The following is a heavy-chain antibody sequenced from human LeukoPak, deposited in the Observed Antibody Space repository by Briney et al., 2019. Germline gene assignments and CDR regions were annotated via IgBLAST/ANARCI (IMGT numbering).Heavy chain of an antibody. V-gene: IGHV4-39*07. CDR3: ARVEMGDTSRRLFDY. CDR2: VSYRGTT. CDR1: GGSVSSSRYH. Sequence: SETLSLTCTVSGGSVSSSRYHWVWIRQPPGKGLEWIGSVSYRGTTYHNSSLKSRVTISIDTSENQFSLRLNSVTAADTAVYYCARVEMGDTSRRLFDYWGQETLVTVSA. D-gene: IGHD1-26*01. J-gene: IGHJ4*02.